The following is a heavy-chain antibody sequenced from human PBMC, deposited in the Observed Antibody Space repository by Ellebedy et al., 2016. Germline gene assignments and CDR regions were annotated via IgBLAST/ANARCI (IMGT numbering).Heavy chain of an antibody. CDR3: ARDSRSLPY. J-gene: IGHJ4*02. CDR1: GFPFSNYW. Sequence: GGSLRLSXEASGFPFSNYWMSWVRRVPGKGREWVANINQDGSEKYYLDSVKGRFTISRDNAKNSLYLQMNSLRAEDTAVYYWARDSRSLPYWGQGTLVTVSS. D-gene: IGHD6-13*01. CDR2: INQDGSEK. V-gene: IGHV3-7*01.